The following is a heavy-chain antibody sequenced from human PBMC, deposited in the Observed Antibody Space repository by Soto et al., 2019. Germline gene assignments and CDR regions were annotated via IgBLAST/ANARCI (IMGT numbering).Heavy chain of an antibody. J-gene: IGHJ6*02. CDR3: ARVERSGYPHYYYHYGMDV. Sequence: QVQLQESGPGLVNPSETLSLTCTVSGGSISNSYCNWIRQPPGKGLEWIGYIYHSGITNYNPSLSSRVTISLDTSRNQFSLRVNSVTAEDTAVYYCARVERSGYPHYYYHYGMDVWGQGTTVTVSS. V-gene: IGHV4-59*01. CDR2: IYHSGIT. D-gene: IGHD3-3*01. CDR1: GGSISNSY.